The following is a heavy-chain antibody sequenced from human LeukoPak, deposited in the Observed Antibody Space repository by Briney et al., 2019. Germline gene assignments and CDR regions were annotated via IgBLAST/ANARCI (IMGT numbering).Heavy chain of an antibody. CDR3: ARVRVAGETRRVDYYYGMDV. V-gene: IGHV4-34*01. J-gene: IGHJ6*04. D-gene: IGHD4-17*01. CDR1: GGSFSGYY. Sequence: SETLSLTCAVYGGSFSGYYWSWIRQPPGKGLEWIGEINHSGSTNYNPSLKSRVTISVDTSKNQFSLKPSSVTAADTAVYYCARVRVAGETRRVDYYYGMDVWGKGTTVTVSS. CDR2: INHSGST.